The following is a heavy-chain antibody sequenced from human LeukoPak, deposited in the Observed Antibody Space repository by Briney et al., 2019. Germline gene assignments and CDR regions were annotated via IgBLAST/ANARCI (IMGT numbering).Heavy chain of an antibody. CDR3: ARTYYDILTGYYNDY. V-gene: IGHV5-51*01. CDR1: GYSFTSYW. CDR2: IYPGDSGT. Sequence: GESLRISCKGSGYSFTSYWIGWVRQMPGKGLEWMGIIYPGDSGTRYSPSFQGQVTISADKSISTAYLQWSSLKASDTAMYYCARTYYDILTGYYNDYWGQGTLVTVSS. J-gene: IGHJ4*02. D-gene: IGHD3-9*01.